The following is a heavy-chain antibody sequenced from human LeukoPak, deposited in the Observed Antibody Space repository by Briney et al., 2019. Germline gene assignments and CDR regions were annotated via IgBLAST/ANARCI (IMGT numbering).Heavy chain of an antibody. CDR2: INAGNGNT. V-gene: IGHV1-3*01. Sequence: ASVKVSCKASGYTFTSYGISWVRQAPGQRLEWMGWINAGNGNTKYSQKFQGRVTITRDTSASTAYMELSSLRSEDTAVYYCARAGSHSSGWYYWNAFDIWGQGTMVTVSS. D-gene: IGHD6-19*01. J-gene: IGHJ3*02. CDR1: GYTFTSYG. CDR3: ARAGSHSSGWYYWNAFDI.